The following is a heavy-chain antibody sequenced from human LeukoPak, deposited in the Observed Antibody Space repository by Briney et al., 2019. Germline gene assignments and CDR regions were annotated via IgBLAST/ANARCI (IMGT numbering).Heavy chain of an antibody. Sequence: SSETLSLTCTVSGGSISSYYWSWIRQPPGKGLEWIGYIYYSGSTNYNPSLKSRVTISVDTSKNQFSLKLSSVTAADTAVYYCARMNYDFWSGFDYWGQGTLVTVSS. CDR3: ARMNYDFWSGFDY. CDR1: GGSISSYY. V-gene: IGHV4-59*01. D-gene: IGHD3-3*01. CDR2: IYYSGST. J-gene: IGHJ4*02.